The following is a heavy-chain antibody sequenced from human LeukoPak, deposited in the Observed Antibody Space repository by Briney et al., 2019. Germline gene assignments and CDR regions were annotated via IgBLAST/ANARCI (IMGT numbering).Heavy chain of an antibody. CDR3: AREMIGRDYGMDV. Sequence: GGSLRLSCAASGFTFSSYEMNWVRQAPGKGLEWVSYISSRGNAIYYADSVKGRFTISRDNAKNSLYLQMNSLRAADTAVYYCAREMIGRDYGMDVWGQGTTVTVSS. CDR1: GFTFSSYE. CDR2: ISSRGNAI. V-gene: IGHV3-48*03. J-gene: IGHJ6*02. D-gene: IGHD3-22*01.